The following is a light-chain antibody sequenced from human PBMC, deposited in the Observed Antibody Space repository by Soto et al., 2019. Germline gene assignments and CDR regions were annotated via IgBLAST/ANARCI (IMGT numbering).Light chain of an antibody. Sequence: EIVLTQSPATLSLSPGARATISCRASESVSSNLAWYQQKPGQAPRLLIYDASNRATGIPARFSGSGSATDFTLTIGSLESGDSAVYYCQQRSNWPLTFGGGTKVDIK. J-gene: IGKJ4*01. CDR2: DAS. CDR3: QQRSNWPLT. CDR1: ESVSSN. V-gene: IGKV3-11*01.